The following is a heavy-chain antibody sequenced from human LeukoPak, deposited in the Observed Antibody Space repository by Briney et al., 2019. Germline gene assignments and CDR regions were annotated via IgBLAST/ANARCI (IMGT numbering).Heavy chain of an antibody. CDR2: IYYSGST. V-gene: IGHV4-59*01. Sequence: SETLSLTCTVSGGSISSYYWSWIRQPPGKGLEWIGYIYYSGSTNYNPSLKSRVTISVDTSKNQFSLKLSSVTAADTAVYYCARGYYDILTGYYDDAFDIWGQGTMVTVSS. CDR1: GGSISSYY. D-gene: IGHD3-9*01. CDR3: ARGYYDILTGYYDDAFDI. J-gene: IGHJ3*02.